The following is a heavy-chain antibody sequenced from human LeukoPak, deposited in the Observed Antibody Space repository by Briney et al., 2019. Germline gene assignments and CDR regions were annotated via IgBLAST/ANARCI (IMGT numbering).Heavy chain of an antibody. V-gene: IGHV1-18*01. CDR3: ARSSDCSSTSCYALTFDY. CDR1: GYTFTSYG. D-gene: IGHD2-2*01. Sequence: GASVKVSCKASGYTFTSYGISWVRQTPGQGLEWMGWISAYNGNTNYAQKLQGRVTMTTDTSTSTAYMELRSLRSDDTAVYYCARSSDCSSTSCYALTFDYWGQGTLVTVSS. J-gene: IGHJ4*02. CDR2: ISAYNGNT.